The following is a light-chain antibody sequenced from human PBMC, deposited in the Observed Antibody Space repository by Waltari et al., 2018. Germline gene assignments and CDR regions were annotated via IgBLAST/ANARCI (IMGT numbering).Light chain of an antibody. V-gene: IGKV4-1*01. J-gene: IGKJ3*01. CDR2: WAS. CDR3: QQYYSTIFT. Sequence: DIVVTQSPDSLAGSLGDRATLKCKSSPSVLYRSNTKNYLAWYQQKPGQPPKLLIYWASTRESGVPDRFSGSGSGTDFTLTISSLQAEDVAVYYCQQYYSTIFTFGPGTKVDVK. CDR1: PSVLYRSNTKNY.